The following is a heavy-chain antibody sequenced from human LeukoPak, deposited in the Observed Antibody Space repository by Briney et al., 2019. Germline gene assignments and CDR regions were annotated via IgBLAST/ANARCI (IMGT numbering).Heavy chain of an antibody. V-gene: IGHV3-23*01. J-gene: IGHJ4*02. D-gene: IGHD2-21*01. CDR2: ISGSGGST. Sequence: LSGGSLRLSCAVSGITLSNYGMSWVRQAPGKGLEWVAGISGSGGSTNYADSVKGRFVISRDTPRNTLYLQMNSLRAEDTAVYFCTKRGVVIRVILVGFHKEAYYFDSWGQGGLVTVSS. CDR1: GITLSNYG. CDR3: TKRGVVIRVILVGFHKEAYYFDS.